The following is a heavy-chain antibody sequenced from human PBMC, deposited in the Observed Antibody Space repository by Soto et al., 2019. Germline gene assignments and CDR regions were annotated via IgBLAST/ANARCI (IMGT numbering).Heavy chain of an antibody. J-gene: IGHJ6*02. V-gene: IGHV3-11*01. CDR2: ISNGGSFI. D-gene: IGHD3-16*01. CDR1: GSTFSDYY. CDR3: ARHRYYEGSVPGYGMDV. Sequence: GGSLRLSCAASGSTFSDYYMSWIRQAPGKGLEYISYISNGGSFIYYADSVKGRFTISRDTAKTSLYLQMNSLRAEDTALYYCARHRYYEGSVPGYGMDVWGQGTTVTSP.